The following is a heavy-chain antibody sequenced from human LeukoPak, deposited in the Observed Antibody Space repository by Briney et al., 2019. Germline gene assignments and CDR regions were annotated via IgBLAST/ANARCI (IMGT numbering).Heavy chain of an antibody. CDR1: GFTLKNAW. V-gene: IGHV3-15*01. Sequence: GGSLRLSCVASGFTLKNAWMSWVRQAPGKGLEWVGRIRSKTDGGTTDYAAPVKGRFTISRDDSKNTLYLRMNSLKTEDTAVYFCATGTEQQWLSLDYWGQGTLVTVSS. CDR3: ATGTEQQWLSLDY. J-gene: IGHJ4*02. CDR2: IRSKTDGGTT. D-gene: IGHD6-19*01.